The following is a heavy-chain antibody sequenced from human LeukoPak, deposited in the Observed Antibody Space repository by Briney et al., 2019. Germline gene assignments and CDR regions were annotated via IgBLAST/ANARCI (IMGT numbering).Heavy chain of an antibody. CDR1: GYTFTGYY. V-gene: IGHV1-2*02. CDR3: ARESEGPRRNDFDY. Sequence: GASVKVSCKASGYTFTGYYMLWVRQAPGQGLEWMGWINPNSGGTNYAQKFQGRVTMTRDTSISTAYMELSRLRSDDTAVYYCARESEGPRRNDFDYWGQGTLVTVSS. J-gene: IGHJ4*02. CDR2: INPNSGGT.